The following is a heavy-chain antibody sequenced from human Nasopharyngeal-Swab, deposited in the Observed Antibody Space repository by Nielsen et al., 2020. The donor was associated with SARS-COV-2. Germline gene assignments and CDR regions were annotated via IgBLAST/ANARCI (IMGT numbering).Heavy chain of an antibody. V-gene: IGHV3-15*01. D-gene: IGHD1-26*01. CDR1: GFTFSNAW. CDR2: IKSKTDGGTT. J-gene: IGHJ6*02. Sequence: GESLNISCAASGFTFSNAWMSWVRQAPGKGLEWVGRIKSKTDGGTTDYAAPVNGRFTISRDDSKNTLYLQMNSLKTEDTAVYYCTTDIVGATYYGMDVWGQGTTVTVSS. CDR3: TTDIVGATYYGMDV.